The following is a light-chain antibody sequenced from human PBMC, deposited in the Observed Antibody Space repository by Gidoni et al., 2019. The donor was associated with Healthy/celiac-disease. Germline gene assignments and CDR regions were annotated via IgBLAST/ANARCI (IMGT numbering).Light chain of an antibody. CDR3: QQPREIT. Sequence: IQLTQSPSSLSASVGDRVTITCRASQGISSYLAWYQQKPGKAPKLLIYAASTLQSGVPSRFSGSGSGTEFTLTISSLQPEDFATYYCQQPREITFGPGTKVDIK. CDR2: AAS. J-gene: IGKJ3*01. V-gene: IGKV1-9*01. CDR1: QGISSY.